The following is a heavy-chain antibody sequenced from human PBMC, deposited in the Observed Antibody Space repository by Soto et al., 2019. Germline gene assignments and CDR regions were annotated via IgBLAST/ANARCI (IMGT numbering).Heavy chain of an antibody. Sequence: PVGSLRFSCSDSGLIFSSYTMYWVRQAPGKGLEYVSAISSNGDNTFYTDSVKGRFLISRDNSKNTLSLQMSSVRNEDTAMYYCVKVAGWVYFDSWGQGTLVTVSS. D-gene: IGHD6-19*01. CDR2: ISSNGDNT. CDR3: VKVAGWVYFDS. CDR1: GLIFSSYT. V-gene: IGHV3-64D*06. J-gene: IGHJ4*02.